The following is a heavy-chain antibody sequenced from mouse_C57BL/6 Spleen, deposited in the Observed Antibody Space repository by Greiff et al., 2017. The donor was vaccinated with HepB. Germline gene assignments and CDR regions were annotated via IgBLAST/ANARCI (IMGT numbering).Heavy chain of an antibody. V-gene: IGHV1-81*01. CDR2: IYPCSGNT. CDR3: ASWGGKPYFDY. Sequence: QVQLKESGAELAKPGASVKLSCKASGYTFTSYGISWVKQRTGQGLEWIGEIYPCSGNTYYNEKFKGKATLTADKSSSTAYMELSSLTSEDSAVYFCASWGGKPYFDYWGQGTTLTVSS. D-gene: IGHD2-1*01. J-gene: IGHJ2*01. CDR1: GYTFTSYG.